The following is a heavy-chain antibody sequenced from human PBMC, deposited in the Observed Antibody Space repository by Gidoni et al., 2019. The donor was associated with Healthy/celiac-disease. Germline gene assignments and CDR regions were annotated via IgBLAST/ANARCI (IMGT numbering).Heavy chain of an antibody. D-gene: IGHD3-10*01. J-gene: IGHJ4*02. CDR3: AKDFKFRGSGSWRPIDY. CDR1: GFTFSSYG. V-gene: IGHV3-30*18. Sequence: QVQLVESGGGVVQPGRSLRLSSAASGFTFSSYGMHWVRQAPGKGLEWVAVISYDGSNKYYADSVKGRFTISRDNSKNTLYLQMNSLRAEDTAVYYCAKDFKFRGSGSWRPIDYWGQGTLVTVSS. CDR2: ISYDGSNK.